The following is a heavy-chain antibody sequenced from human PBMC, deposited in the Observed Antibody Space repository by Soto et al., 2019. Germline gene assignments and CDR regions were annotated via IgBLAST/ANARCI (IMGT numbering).Heavy chain of an antibody. V-gene: IGHV1-69*02. CDR2: IIPILGIA. D-gene: IGHD2-21*01. CDR3: TIGSWSGEVFDI. CDR1: GGTFSTYS. J-gene: IGHJ3*02. Sequence: QVQLVQSGAEVKKPGSSVKVSCKDSGGTFSTYSMFWVRQAPGQGLEWMGRIIPILGIANYAQKFQGRVTTPADKSPSTAYMELSSLRSEDTALYYGTIGSWSGEVFDIWGQGTMVTVSS.